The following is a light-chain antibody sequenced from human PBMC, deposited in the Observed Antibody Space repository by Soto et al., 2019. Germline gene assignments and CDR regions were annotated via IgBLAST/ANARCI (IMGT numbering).Light chain of an antibody. V-gene: IGKV1-5*01. CDR1: QSISSW. J-gene: IGKJ1*01. Sequence: DIQMTQSPSTLSASVGDRVTITCRASQSISSWLAWYQQKPGKAPKLLIYDASSLESGVPSRFSGSGSGTEFTLTISSLQPDDFANYYCQQYNSWTFGQGPKVEIK. CDR2: DAS. CDR3: QQYNSWT.